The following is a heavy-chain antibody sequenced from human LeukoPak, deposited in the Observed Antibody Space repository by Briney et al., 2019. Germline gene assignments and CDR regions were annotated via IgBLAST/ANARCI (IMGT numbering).Heavy chain of an antibody. CDR2: IYSGGST. D-gene: IGHD4-17*01. V-gene: IGHV3-53*05. CDR1: GFTVSSNY. CDR3: ARDSGDYYFDY. Sequence: PGGSLRLSCAASGFTVSSNYMSWVRQAPGKGLEWVSVIYSGGSTYYADSVKGRFTISRDKSKNTLSLQMNSLRPEDTAVYYCARDSGDYYFDYWGQGTLVTVSS. J-gene: IGHJ4*02.